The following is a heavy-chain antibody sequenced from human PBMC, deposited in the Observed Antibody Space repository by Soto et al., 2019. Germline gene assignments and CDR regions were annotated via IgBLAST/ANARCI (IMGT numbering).Heavy chain of an antibody. V-gene: IGHV3-9*01. CDR3: AKDATYGSSSYKDYFDY. Sequence: PGGSLRLSCAASGFTFDDYAMHWVRQAPGKGLEWVSGISWNSGSIGYADSVKGRFTISRDNAKNSLYLQMNSLRAEDTALYYCAKDATYGSSSYKDYFDYWSQGALVTVSS. D-gene: IGHD6-6*01. CDR2: ISWNSGSI. CDR1: GFTFDDYA. J-gene: IGHJ4*02.